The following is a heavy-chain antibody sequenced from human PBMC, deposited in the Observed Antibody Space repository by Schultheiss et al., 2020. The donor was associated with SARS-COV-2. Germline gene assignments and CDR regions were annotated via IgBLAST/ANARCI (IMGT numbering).Heavy chain of an antibody. J-gene: IGHJ5*02. CDR1: GYSISSGYY. V-gene: IGHV4-38-2*02. CDR2: IYHSGST. CDR3: ARDQIHWFDP. Sequence: SQTLSLTCAVSGYSISSGYYWGWIRQPPGKGLEWIGSIYHSGSTYYNPSLKSRVTISVDTSKNQFSLKLSSVTAADTAVYYCARDQIHWFDPWGQGTLVTVSS.